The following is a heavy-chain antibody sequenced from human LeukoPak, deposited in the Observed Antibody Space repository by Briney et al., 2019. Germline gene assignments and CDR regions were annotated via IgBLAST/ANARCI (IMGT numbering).Heavy chain of an antibody. J-gene: IGHJ3*02. CDR2: ISNGDNRI. V-gene: IGHV3-48*03. D-gene: IGHD3-16*01. CDR3: AREGENANRNAFDI. CDR1: GFTFSNYE. Sequence: GGSLRLSCATSGFTFSNYEMNWVRQAPGKGLEWVSYISNGDNRITYADSVRGRFTISRDNAKTSLYLQMNSLRVEDTAVYYWAREGENANRNAFDIWGQGTMVTVSS.